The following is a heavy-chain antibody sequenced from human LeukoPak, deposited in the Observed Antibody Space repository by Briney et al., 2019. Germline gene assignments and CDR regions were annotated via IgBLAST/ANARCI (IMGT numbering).Heavy chain of an antibody. V-gene: IGHV3-30*02. CDR2: IRSDGSNK. D-gene: IGHD3-10*01. CDR1: GFTFSSYE. CDR3: AKDGGQLLWFGELSKYMDV. Sequence: GGSLRLSCAASGFTFSSYEMNWVRQAPGKGLEWMAFIRSDGSNKYYADSVKGRFTISRDNSKNTLYLQMNSLRAEDTAVYYCAKDGGQLLWFGELSKYMDVWGKGTTVTISS. J-gene: IGHJ6*03.